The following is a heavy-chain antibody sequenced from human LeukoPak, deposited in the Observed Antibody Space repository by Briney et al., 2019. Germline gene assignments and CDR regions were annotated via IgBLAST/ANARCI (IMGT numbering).Heavy chain of an antibody. CDR1: GGSISSYY. Sequence: SETLSLTCTASGGSISSYYWSWIRQPPGKGLGWMGFIYYSGSTNYNPSLKSRVTISVDTSKNQFSLKLSSVTAADTAVYYCARDYYDSSGSNWFDPWGQGTLVTVSS. J-gene: IGHJ5*02. CDR2: IYYSGST. CDR3: ARDYYDSSGSNWFDP. D-gene: IGHD3-22*01. V-gene: IGHV4-59*01.